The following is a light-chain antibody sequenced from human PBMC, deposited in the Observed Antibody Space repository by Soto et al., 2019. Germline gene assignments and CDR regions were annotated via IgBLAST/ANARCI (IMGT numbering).Light chain of an antibody. CDR2: EVS. Sequence: SALTQPASVSGSPGQSITISCTGTSSDVGSYNLVSWYQQHPGKAPKLMIYEVSKRPSGVSNRFSGSKSGNTASLTVSGLQAEDEADYYCCSHAGSSFYVFGTGTKVTVL. CDR3: CSHAGSSFYV. CDR1: SSDVGSYNL. V-gene: IGLV2-23*02. J-gene: IGLJ1*01.